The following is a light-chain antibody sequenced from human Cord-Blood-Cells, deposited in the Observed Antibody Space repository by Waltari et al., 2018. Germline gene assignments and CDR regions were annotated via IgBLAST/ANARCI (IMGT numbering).Light chain of an antibody. J-gene: IGLJ3*02. Sequence: SALTQPASVSGSPGQSITISCTGTSSDVGGYNYVSWYQQHPGKAPKLMIYEVSNRPSGVSNRFSGSKSGNMASLTISGLQAEDEADYYCSSYTSSSTWVFGGGTKLTVL. CDR2: EVS. CDR1: SSDVGGYNY. CDR3: SSYTSSSTWV. V-gene: IGLV2-14*01.